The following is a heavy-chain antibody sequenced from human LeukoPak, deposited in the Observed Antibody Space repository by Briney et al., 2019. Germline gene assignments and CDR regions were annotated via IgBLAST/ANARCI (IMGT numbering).Heavy chain of an antibody. J-gene: IGHJ4*02. CDR3: ARDHASLY. CDR2: ISYDGSNK. CDR1: GFTFSSYA. V-gene: IGHV3-30-3*01. Sequence: PGGSLRLSCAASGFTFSSYAMTWVRQAPGKGLEWVAVISYDGSNKYYADSVKGRFTISRDNSKNTLYLQMNSLRAEDTAVYYCARDHASLYWGQGTLVTVSS.